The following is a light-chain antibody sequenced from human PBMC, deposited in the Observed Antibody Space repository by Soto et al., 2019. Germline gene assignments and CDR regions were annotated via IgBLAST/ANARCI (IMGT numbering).Light chain of an antibody. CDR1: QSVSSSY. CDR3: QQYGSSPLIT. J-gene: IGKJ5*01. Sequence: EIVLTQSPGTLSLSPGERATLSCRASQSVSSSYLSWYQQKPGQAHRLLIYGASGRATGIPDRFRGSGSGTDFTLTISRLEPEDFAVYYCQQYGSSPLITFGRGTRLEIK. V-gene: IGKV3-20*01. CDR2: GAS.